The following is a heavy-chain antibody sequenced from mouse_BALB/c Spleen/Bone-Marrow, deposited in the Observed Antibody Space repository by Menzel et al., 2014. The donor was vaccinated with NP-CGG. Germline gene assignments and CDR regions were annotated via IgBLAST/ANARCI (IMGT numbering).Heavy chain of an antibody. CDR1: GYAFSSYW. CDR3: ARQYGNYFDY. CDR2: IYPGEGDT. V-gene: IGHV1-80*01. Sequence: QVQLQQSGAELVRPGSSVKISCKASGYAFSSYWMNWVKQRPGQGLEWIGQIYPGEGDTNYNGKFKGKATLTADKSSSTAYMQLSSLTSEDSAVYFCARQYGNYFDYWGQGTTLTVSS. D-gene: IGHD2-10*02. J-gene: IGHJ2*01.